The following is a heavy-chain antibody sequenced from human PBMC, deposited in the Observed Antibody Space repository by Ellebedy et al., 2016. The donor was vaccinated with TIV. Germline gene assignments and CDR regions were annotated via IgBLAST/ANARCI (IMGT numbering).Heavy chain of an antibody. CDR2: IYYSGST. V-gene: IGHV4-61*01. Sequence: MPSETLSLTCTVSGGSVSSGSYYWSWIRQPPGKGLEWIGYIYYSGSTNYNPSLKSRVTISVDTSKNQFSLKLSSVTAADTAVYYCARSRWSNLDYWGQGTLVTVSS. D-gene: IGHD1-14*01. CDR1: GGSVSSGSYY. J-gene: IGHJ4*02. CDR3: ARSRWSNLDY.